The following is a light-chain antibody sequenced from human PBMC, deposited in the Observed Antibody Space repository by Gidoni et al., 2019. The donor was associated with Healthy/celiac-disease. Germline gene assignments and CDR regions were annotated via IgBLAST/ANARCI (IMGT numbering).Light chain of an antibody. CDR1: SLRSYY. CDR3: NSRDSSGNHLVV. CDR2: GKN. J-gene: IGLJ2*01. Sequence: SSELTQDPAVSVALGQTVRITCQGDSLRSYYASWYQQKPGKAPVLVIYGKNNRPSGIPDRFSGSSSGNTASLTITGAPAEDEADYYCNSRDSSGNHLVVFGGGTKLTVL. V-gene: IGLV3-19*01.